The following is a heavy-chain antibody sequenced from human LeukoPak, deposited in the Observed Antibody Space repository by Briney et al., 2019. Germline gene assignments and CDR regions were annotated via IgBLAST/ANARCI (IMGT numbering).Heavy chain of an antibody. CDR1: GFTFSSYA. Sequence: PGGSLRLSCAASGFTFSSYAMSWVRQAPGKGLEWVSGISGSGGSTYYADSVKGRFTISRDNSKNTLYLQMSSLRAEDTAVYYCAKDQVEMSTIPTAFDYWGQGTLVTVSS. V-gene: IGHV3-23*01. D-gene: IGHD5-24*01. J-gene: IGHJ4*02. CDR3: AKDQVEMSTIPTAFDY. CDR2: ISGSGGST.